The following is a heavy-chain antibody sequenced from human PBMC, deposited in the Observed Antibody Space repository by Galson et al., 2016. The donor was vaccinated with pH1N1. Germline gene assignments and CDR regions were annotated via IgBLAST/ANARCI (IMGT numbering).Heavy chain of an antibody. D-gene: IGHD4-17*01. CDR3: ARASLGDYVGNFEY. Sequence: CAISGDSVSRSSAAWNWIRQSPSRGLEWLGRTYYRSQWYNDYAVSVKSRITINPDTSKNQFSLQLNSVTPGDTAVYYCARASLGDYVGNFEYWGQGTLVTVSS. V-gene: IGHV6-1*01. CDR2: TYYRSQWYN. J-gene: IGHJ4*02. CDR1: GDSVSRSSAA.